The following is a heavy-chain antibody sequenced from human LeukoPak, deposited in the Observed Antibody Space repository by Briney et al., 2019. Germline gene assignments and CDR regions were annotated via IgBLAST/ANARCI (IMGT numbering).Heavy chain of an antibody. CDR3: ARIAVAGKITYYYMDV. CDR2: ISSNGGST. V-gene: IGHV3-64*01. J-gene: IGHJ6*03. Sequence: GVTLRLSCAVSGFIFSSYAMHWVRQAPGKGLEYVSAISSNGGSTYYANSVKGRFTISRDNSKNTLYLQMGSLRAEDMAVYYCARIAVAGKITYYYMDVWGKGTTVTISS. CDR1: GFIFSSYA. D-gene: IGHD6-19*01.